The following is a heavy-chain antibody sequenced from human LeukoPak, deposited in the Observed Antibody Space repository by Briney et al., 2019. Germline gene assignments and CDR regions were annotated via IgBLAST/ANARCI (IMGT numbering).Heavy chain of an antibody. J-gene: IGHJ6*02. Sequence: PGGSLRLSCSASGFTFSSYAMHWVRQAPGKGLEYVSAISSNGGSTYYADSVKGRFTISRDNSKNTLYLQMNSLRAEDTAVYYCAREGKPSSYYYGMDVWGQGTTVTVSS. V-gene: IGHV3-64*04. CDR3: AREGKPSSYYYGMDV. CDR1: GFTFSSYA. CDR2: ISSNGGST.